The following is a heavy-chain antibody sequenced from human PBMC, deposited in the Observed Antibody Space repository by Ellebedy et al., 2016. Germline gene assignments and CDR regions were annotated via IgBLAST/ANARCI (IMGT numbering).Heavy chain of an antibody. CDR2: VFYGGST. J-gene: IGHJ4*02. D-gene: IGHD3-22*01. Sequence: SETLSLTXSVSGGSINYYYWSWIRQSPGKGLEWIGYVFYGGSTKYNRSLRSRVTISLDPAKNQFSLRLTSVAAADTAVYFCARDVSLYSSSPSFDFWGQGMLVTVSS. V-gene: IGHV4-59*01. CDR3: ARDVSLYSSSPSFDF. CDR1: GGSINYYY.